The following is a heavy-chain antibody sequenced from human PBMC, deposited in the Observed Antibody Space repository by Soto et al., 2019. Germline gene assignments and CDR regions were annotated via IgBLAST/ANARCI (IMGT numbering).Heavy chain of an antibody. CDR1: GYTFTSYY. CDR2: INPSGGST. D-gene: IGHD2-2*01. J-gene: IGHJ6*03. V-gene: IGHV1-46*03. CDR3: ATEGCSTSGRWAYYYMDV. Sequence: QVQLVQSGAEVKKPGASVKVSCKASGYTFTSYYMHWVRQAPGQGLEWMGIINPSGGSTSYAQKLQGKVAMNRDTCKSTVYMELSSLRSEDTAVYYCATEGCSTSGRWAYYYMDVWGTGTTVTVSS.